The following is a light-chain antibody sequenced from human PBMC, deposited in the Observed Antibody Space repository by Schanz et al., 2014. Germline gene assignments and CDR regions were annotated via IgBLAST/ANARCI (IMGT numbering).Light chain of an antibody. J-gene: IGKJ3*01. CDR3: QHYGGSFT. CDR2: GAS. Sequence: EVVLTQSPATLSLSPGERATLSCRASQSVRSNFLAWYQQKPGQGPRLLIYGASSRATGIPDRFSGSGSDSDFSLTISRLEPEDFAIYYCQHYGGSFTFGPGTRVDIK. V-gene: IGKV3-20*01. CDR1: QSVRSNF.